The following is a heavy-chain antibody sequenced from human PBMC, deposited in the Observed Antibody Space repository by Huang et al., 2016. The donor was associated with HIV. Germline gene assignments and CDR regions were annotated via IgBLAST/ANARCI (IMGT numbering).Heavy chain of an antibody. CDR2: VYFLGNT. CDR1: GTSMTSSTFY. CDR3: AREVRSVDTDRPDGYYYRGLDV. V-gene: IGHV4-39*02. Sequence: QLRESGPGLVTPSETLSLTCSAPGTSMTSSTFYWGWFRQPPGRGLEWIGSVYFLGNTHYTPSLKSRVTISIDTANKQYSMRLTAVTAADTAVYFCAREVRSVDTDRPDGYYYRGLDVWGQGTTVSVSS. D-gene: IGHD2-2*03. J-gene: IGHJ6*02.